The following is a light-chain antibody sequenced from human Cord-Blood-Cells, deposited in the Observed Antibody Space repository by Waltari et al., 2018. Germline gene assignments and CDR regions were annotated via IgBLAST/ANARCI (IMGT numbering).Light chain of an antibody. CDR2: EGS. J-gene: IGLJ1*01. CDR1: SSDVGSYNL. V-gene: IGLV2-23*01. CDR3: CSYAGSSGV. Sequence: QSALTQPASVSASPGPSITISCTGTSSDVGSYNLFSWYQQHPGKAPKLMIYEGSKRPSGVSNRFSGSKSGNTASLTISGLQAEDEADYYCCSYAGSSGVFGTGTKVTVL.